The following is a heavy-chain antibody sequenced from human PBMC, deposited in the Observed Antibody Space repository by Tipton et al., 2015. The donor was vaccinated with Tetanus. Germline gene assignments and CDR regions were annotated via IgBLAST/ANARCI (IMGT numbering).Heavy chain of an antibody. CDR3: ARLSANSYGYPQFDY. J-gene: IGHJ4*02. CDR2: INSDGSST. CDR1: GFTFSSYW. D-gene: IGHD5-18*01. V-gene: IGHV3-74*01. Sequence: SLRLSCAASGFTFSSYWMHWVRQAPGKGLVWVSRINSDGSSTSYADPVKGRFTISRDNAKNTLSLQMNSLRAEDTAVYYCARLSANSYGYPQFDYWGQGTLVTVSS.